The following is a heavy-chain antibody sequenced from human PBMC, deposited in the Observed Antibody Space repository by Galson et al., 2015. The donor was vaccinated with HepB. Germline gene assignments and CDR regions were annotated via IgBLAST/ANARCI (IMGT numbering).Heavy chain of an antibody. Sequence: SVKVSCKASGGTFSSYAISWVRQAPGQGLEWMGGIIPIFGTANYAQKFQGRVTITADESTSTAYMELSSLRSEDTAVYYCARISEIKVVPAASGNWYFDLWGRGTLVTVSS. CDR2: IIPIFGTA. CDR3: ARISEIKVVPAASGNWYFDL. V-gene: IGHV1-69*13. CDR1: GGTFSSYA. J-gene: IGHJ2*01. D-gene: IGHD2-2*01.